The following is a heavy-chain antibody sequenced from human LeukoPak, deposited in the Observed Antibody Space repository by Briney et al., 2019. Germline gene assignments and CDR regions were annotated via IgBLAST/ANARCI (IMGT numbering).Heavy chain of an antibody. D-gene: IGHD3-3*01. CDR1: GYTLTELS. V-gene: IGHV1-24*01. Sequence: HWASVKVSCKVSGYTLTELSMHWVRQAPGKGLEWMGGFDPEDGETIYAQKFQGRVTMTEDTSTDTAYMELSSLRSEDTAVYYYAGFWSGYYFNWGQGTLVTVSS. J-gene: IGHJ4*02. CDR3: AGFWSGYYFN. CDR2: FDPEDGET.